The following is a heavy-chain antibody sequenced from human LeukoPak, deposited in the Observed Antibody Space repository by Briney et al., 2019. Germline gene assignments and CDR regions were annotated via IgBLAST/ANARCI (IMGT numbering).Heavy chain of an antibody. CDR2: IRNKAVSYTA. CDR1: GFTFNDYY. Sequence: GGSLRLSCTASGFTFNDYYMDWVRQAPGKGLEWFGLIRNKAVSYTAVYAASVKGRFTISRDDSKNSVYLQMNSLKTEDTAVYFCARDSSGSPDDSWGQGTLVTVSS. CDR3: ARDSSGSPDDS. V-gene: IGHV3-72*01. J-gene: IGHJ4*02. D-gene: IGHD3-22*01.